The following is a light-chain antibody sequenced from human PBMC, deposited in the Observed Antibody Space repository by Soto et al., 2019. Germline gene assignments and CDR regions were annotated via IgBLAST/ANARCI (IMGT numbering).Light chain of an antibody. V-gene: IGLV2-11*01. CDR2: DVS. J-gene: IGLJ2*01. Sequence: QSALTQPRSVSGSPGQSVTIFCTGTSSDVGGSNYVSWYQQQPGKAPKGMIYDVSKRPSGVPDRFSGSKSGNTASLTISGLQAEDEADYYCCSYAGSYSVVFGGGTKLTVL. CDR1: SSDVGGSNY. CDR3: CSYAGSYSVV.